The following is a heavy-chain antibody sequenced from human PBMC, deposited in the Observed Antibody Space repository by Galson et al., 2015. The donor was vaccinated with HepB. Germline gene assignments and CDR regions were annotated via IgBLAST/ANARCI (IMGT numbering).Heavy chain of an antibody. CDR3: ARDTGSRYDILTGYNYYYYGLDV. Sequence: SETLSLTCTVSGGSISTGGSISSYYWTWIRQPPGKGLEWIGYIYYSGSTKYNPSLKSRVTISVDTSKNQFSLKLSSVTAADTAVYYCARDTGSRYDILTGYNYYYYGLDVWGQGTTVTVSS. CDR1: GGSISTGGSISSYY. CDR2: IYYSGST. V-gene: IGHV4-61*01. D-gene: IGHD3-9*01. J-gene: IGHJ6*02.